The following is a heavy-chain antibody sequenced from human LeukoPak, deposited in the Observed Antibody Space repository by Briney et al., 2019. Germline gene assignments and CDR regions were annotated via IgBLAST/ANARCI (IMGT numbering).Heavy chain of an antibody. CDR2: IYPGDSDT. D-gene: IGHD1-26*01. V-gene: IGHV5-51*01. CDR1: GYSFTSYW. CDR3: ASGAVFDY. Sequence: GESLQISCQGSGYSFTSYWIGWVRQMPGQGLEWMGIIYPGDSDTRYSPSFQGQVTISADKSISTAYLQWSSLKASDSAMYYCASGAVFDYWGQGTLVTVSS. J-gene: IGHJ4*02.